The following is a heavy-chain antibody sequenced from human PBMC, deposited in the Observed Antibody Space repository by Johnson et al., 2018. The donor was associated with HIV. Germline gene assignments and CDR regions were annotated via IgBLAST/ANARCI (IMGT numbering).Heavy chain of an antibody. J-gene: IGHJ3*02. Sequence: QVQLVESGGGVVQPGRSLRLSCAASGFSFSTYAMTWVRQAPGKGLEWVAAISHDGNDEYYADSVKGRFTISRDNSKNTLYLEMNSLRAADTAVYYCAKDITDQAIWGQGTMVTVSS. CDR3: AKDITDQAI. CDR2: ISHDGNDE. V-gene: IGHV3-30*04. CDR1: GFSFSTYA.